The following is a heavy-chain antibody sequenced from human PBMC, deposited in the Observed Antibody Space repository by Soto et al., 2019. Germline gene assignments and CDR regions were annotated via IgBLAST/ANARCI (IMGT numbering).Heavy chain of an antibody. CDR3: ATGLRFGESPFDY. Sequence: QVQLQESGRGLVKPSQTLSLTCTVSSGSISSGCYYWSWIRQHPGKGLEWIGYIYDSGSTYYNPSLKSRVTISVDTSKNQYSLKLSSVTAADTAVYYCATGLRFGESPFDYWGQGTLVTVSS. J-gene: IGHJ4*02. D-gene: IGHD3-10*01. V-gene: IGHV4-31*03. CDR2: IYDSGST. CDR1: SGSISSGCYY.